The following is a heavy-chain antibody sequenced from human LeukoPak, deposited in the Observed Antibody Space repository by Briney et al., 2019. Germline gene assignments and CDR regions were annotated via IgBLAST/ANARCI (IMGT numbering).Heavy chain of an antibody. CDR3: AKARGYVEY. Sequence: PGGSLRLSCTASGFTLSSYSMTWVRQVPGKGLEWVSSISSGGSTYYADSVKGRFTISRDNSKNTLYLQMNSLRAEDTAVYYCAKARGYVEYWGQGTLVTVSS. J-gene: IGHJ4*02. CDR1: GFTLSSYS. V-gene: IGHV3-23*01. CDR2: ISSGGST. D-gene: IGHD3-10*01.